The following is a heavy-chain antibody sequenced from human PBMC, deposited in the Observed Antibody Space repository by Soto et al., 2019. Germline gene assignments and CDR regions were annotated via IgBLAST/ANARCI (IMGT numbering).Heavy chain of an antibody. Sequence: VQLVESGGSVVQPGRSLRLSCAASGFTFSNAWMSWVRQAPGKGLEWVGRIKSKTDGGTTDYAAPVKGRFTISRDDSKNTLYLQMNSLKTEDTAVYYCTTDPVVTYYYGMDVWGQGTTVTVSS. J-gene: IGHJ6*02. D-gene: IGHD2-15*01. V-gene: IGHV3-15*01. CDR1: GFTFSNAW. CDR2: IKSKTDGGTT. CDR3: TTDPVVTYYYGMDV.